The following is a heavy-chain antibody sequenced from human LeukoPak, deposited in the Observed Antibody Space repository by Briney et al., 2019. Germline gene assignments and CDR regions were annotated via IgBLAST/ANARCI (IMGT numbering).Heavy chain of an antibody. D-gene: IGHD2-2*01. V-gene: IGHV3-30-3*01. CDR1: GFTFSSYS. CDR2: ISYDGSNK. CDR3: ARGLRVPGTGTVYFDY. Sequence: GGSLRLSCAASGFTFSSYSMHWVRQAPGKGLEWVAVISYDGSNKYYADSVKGRFTISRDNSKNTLYLQLNSLRAEDTAVYYCARGLRVPGTGTVYFDYWGQGTLVTVSS. J-gene: IGHJ4*02.